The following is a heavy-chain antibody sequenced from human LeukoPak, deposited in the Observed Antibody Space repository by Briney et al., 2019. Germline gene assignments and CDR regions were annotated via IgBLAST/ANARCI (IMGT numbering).Heavy chain of an antibody. CDR3: ARGAMSIAAPFDY. D-gene: IGHD6-6*01. J-gene: IGHJ4*02. CDR2: IYTSGST. V-gene: IGHV4-61*02. Sequence: SQTLSLTCTVSGGSISSGSYYWSWIRQPAGKGLEWIGRIYTSGSTNYNPSLKSRVTISVDTSKNQFSLKLSSVTAADTAVYYCARGAMSIAAPFDYWGQGTLATVSS. CDR1: GGSISSGSYY.